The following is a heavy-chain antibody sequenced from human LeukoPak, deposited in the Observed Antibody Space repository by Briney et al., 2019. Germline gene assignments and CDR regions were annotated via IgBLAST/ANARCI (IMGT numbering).Heavy chain of an antibody. CDR1: GYSISSGYY. Sequence: SETLSLTCSVSGYSISSGYYWGWIRQPPGKGLEWIGSIYHSGKAYYNPSLKSRVTISLDTSMNQFSLKLSSVTAADTAVYYCARQGYCTNGVCLNWFDPWGQGTLVTVSS. J-gene: IGHJ5*02. D-gene: IGHD2-8*01. CDR3: ARQGYCTNGVCLNWFDP. CDR2: IYHSGKA. V-gene: IGHV4-38-2*01.